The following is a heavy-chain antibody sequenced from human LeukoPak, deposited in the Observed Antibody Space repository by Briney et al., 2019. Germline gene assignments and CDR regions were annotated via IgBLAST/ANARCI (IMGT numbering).Heavy chain of an antibody. V-gene: IGHV3-21*01. CDR3: ARDSSSSDYGDYDLNYYYGMDV. CDR1: GFTFSSYS. CDR2: ISSSSSYI. Sequence: PGGSLRLSCAASGFTFSSYSMNWVRQAPGKGLEWVSSISSSSSYIYYADSVKGRFTISRDNAKNSLYLQMNSLRAEDTAVYYCARDSSSSDYGDYDLNYYYGMDVWGQGTTVTVSS. J-gene: IGHJ6*02. D-gene: IGHD4-17*01.